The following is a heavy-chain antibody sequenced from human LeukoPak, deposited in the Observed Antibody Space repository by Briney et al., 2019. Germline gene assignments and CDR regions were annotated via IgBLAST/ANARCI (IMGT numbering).Heavy chain of an antibody. CDR3: AKPGASAVSGFVDY. V-gene: IGHV3-23*01. CDR1: GFNFRNYA. Sequence: GGSLRLSCSVSGFNFRNYAMSWVRQAPGKGLEWVSAISGGGVSTFYADSVKGRFTISRDNSKNTLYLQMNSLRAEDTAVYYCAKPGASAVSGFVDYWGQGTLVTVSS. J-gene: IGHJ4*02. CDR2: ISGGGVST. D-gene: IGHD2-2*01.